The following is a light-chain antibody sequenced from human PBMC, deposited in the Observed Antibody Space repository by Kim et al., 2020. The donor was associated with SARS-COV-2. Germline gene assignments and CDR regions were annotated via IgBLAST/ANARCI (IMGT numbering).Light chain of an antibody. CDR2: AKT. CDR1: SVRSYY. J-gene: IGLJ1*01. Sequence: LGQTVRITCQGDSVRSYYASWYQQKPGQAPLLVIYAKTNRPSGIPDRFSGSSSGNTASLTITGAQAEDEADYYCFSRDTDGPHNYVFGTGTKVTVL. CDR3: FSRDTDGPHNYV. V-gene: IGLV3-19*01.